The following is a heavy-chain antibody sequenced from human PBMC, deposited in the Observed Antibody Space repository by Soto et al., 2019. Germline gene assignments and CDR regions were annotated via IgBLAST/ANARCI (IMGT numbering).Heavy chain of an antibody. V-gene: IGHV5-51*01. CDR3: ARQIGYDSSGYQAAYGMDV. J-gene: IGHJ6*02. CDR2: IYPGDSDT. Sequence: GESLKISCKGSGYSFTNYWIVWVRQMHGKGLEWMGIIYPGDSDTRYSPSFQGQVTISADKSISTAYLQWSSLKASDTAMYYCARQIGYDSSGYQAAYGMDVWGQGTTVTVS. CDR1: GYSFTNYW. D-gene: IGHD3-22*01.